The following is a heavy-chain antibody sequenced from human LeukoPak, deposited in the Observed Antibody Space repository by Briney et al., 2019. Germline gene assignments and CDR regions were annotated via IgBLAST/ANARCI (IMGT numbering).Heavy chain of an antibody. CDR3: ARSANSGSYYIPFDY. D-gene: IGHD1-26*01. Sequence: ASVKVSCKASGGTFSSYAISWVRQAPGQGLEWMGGIIPIFGTANYAQRFQGRVTITTDESTSTAYMELSSLRSEDTAVYYCARSANSGSYYIPFDYWGQGTLVTVSS. CDR1: GGTFSSYA. CDR2: IIPIFGTA. V-gene: IGHV1-69*05. J-gene: IGHJ4*02.